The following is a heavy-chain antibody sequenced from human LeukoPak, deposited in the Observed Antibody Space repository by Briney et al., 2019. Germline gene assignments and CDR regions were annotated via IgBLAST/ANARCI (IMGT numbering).Heavy chain of an antibody. CDR2: IDKKDKGYATAT. CDR1: GFTFSGSA. Sequence: GGSLRLSCAASGFTFSGSAIHWVRQSSGKGLEWVGQIDKKDKGYATATAYAASVKGRFTISRDDSINTAYLQMKSLKTEDTALYYCTRDSGTHNWFDPWGQGTLVTVSS. J-gene: IGHJ5*02. D-gene: IGHD1-26*01. V-gene: IGHV3-73*01. CDR3: TRDSGTHNWFDP.